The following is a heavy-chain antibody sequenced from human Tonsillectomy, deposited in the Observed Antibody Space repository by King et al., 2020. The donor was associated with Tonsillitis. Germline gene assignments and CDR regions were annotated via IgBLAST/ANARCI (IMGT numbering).Heavy chain of an antibody. D-gene: IGHD1-1*01. Sequence: VQLVESGAEVKKPGATVKVSCKASGYTFTSYGISWVRQAPGQGLEWMGWISAYNGNTNYAQKFQGRVTMTTDTSTSTAYMELRSLRSDDTAVYYCARDFRLERLYYYYYMDVWGKGTTVTVSS. CDR2: ISAYNGNT. J-gene: IGHJ6*03. CDR1: GYTFTSYG. CDR3: ARDFRLERLYYYYYMDV. V-gene: IGHV1-18*01.